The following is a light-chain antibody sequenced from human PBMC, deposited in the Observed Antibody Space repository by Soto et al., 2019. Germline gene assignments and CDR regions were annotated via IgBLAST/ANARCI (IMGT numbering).Light chain of an antibody. CDR2: GAS. CDR3: QQYGSSPPGT. CDR1: QSLHSSY. Sequence: EIVLRQSPGTLSLSPGERATLSCRASQSLHSSYLAWYQQQPGQAPRLLIYGASRRATGIPDRFSGSGSGTDFTLTISRLEPEDVAVYYCQQYGSSPPGTFGQGTKVEIK. J-gene: IGKJ1*01. V-gene: IGKV3-20*01.